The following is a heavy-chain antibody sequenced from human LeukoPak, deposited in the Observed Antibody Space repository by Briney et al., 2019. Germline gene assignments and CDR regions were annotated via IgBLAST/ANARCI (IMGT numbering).Heavy chain of an antibody. CDR3: AREGGGYYYGMDV. CDR2: IKQDGSEN. D-gene: IGHD3-16*01. Sequence: GGSLRLSCAASGFTFSSYWMSWVRQAPGKGLEWVANIKQDGSENYYVDSVKGRFTISRDNAKNSLYLQMNSLRAEDTAVYYCAREGGGYYYGMDVWGKGTTVTVSS. CDR1: GFTFSSYW. V-gene: IGHV3-7*03. J-gene: IGHJ6*04.